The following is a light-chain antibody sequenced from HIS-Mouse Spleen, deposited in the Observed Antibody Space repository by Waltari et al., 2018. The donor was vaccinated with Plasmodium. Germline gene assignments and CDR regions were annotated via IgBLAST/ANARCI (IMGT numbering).Light chain of an antibody. J-gene: IGLJ2*01. CDR1: KLGAKY. CDR2: QDS. CDR3: QAWDSSTVV. V-gene: IGLV3-1*01. Sequence: SYELTQPPSVSVSPGQTASITCTGDKLGAKYACWYQQKPGQSPVLVIYQDSKRPSGTPERFSGSNSWNTATLTISGTQAMDEADYYCQAWDSSTVVFGGGTKLTVL.